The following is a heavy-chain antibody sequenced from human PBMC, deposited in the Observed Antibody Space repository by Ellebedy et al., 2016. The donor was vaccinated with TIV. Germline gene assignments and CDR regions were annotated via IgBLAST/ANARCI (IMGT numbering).Heavy chain of an antibody. J-gene: IGHJ3*01. CDR3: AKHLVGAKKAFDV. CDR2: ISGTGGTT. D-gene: IGHD1-26*01. V-gene: IGHV3-23*01. CDR1: GLTFSNFA. Sequence: GGSLRLSXGASGLTFSNFAMSWVRQAPGKRLKWVSTISGTGGTTYYADSVKGRFTVSRDNSKNTLYLQMDSLRAEDTALYYCAKHLVGAKKAFDVWGQGTLVTVSS.